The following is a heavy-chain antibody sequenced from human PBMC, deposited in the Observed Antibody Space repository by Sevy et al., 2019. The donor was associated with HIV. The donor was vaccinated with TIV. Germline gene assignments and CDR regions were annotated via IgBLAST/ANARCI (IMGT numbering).Heavy chain of an antibody. CDR2: ISGSGGST. D-gene: IGHD6-13*01. V-gene: IGHV3-23*01. J-gene: IGHJ3*02. CDR1: GFTFSSYA. Sequence: GGSLRLSCAASGFTFSSYAMSWVRQAPGKGLEWVSAISGSGGSTYYADSVKRRFTISRDNSKNTLYLQMNSLRAEDTAVYYCANSRLYSSSWYEAFDIWGQGTMVTVSS. CDR3: ANSRLYSSSWYEAFDI.